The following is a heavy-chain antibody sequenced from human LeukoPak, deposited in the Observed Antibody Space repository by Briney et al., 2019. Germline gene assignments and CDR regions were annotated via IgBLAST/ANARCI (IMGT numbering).Heavy chain of an antibody. CDR2: INHSGST. CDR1: GGSISSYY. D-gene: IGHD2-15*01. V-gene: IGHV4-34*01. CDR3: ARHRCSGGSCYPMNWFDP. Sequence: MTSETLSLTCTVSGGSISSYYWSWIRQPPGKGLEWIGEINHSGSTNYNPSLKSRVTISVDTSKNQFSLKLSSVTAADTAVYYCARHRCSGGSCYPMNWFDPWGQGTLVTVSS. J-gene: IGHJ5*02.